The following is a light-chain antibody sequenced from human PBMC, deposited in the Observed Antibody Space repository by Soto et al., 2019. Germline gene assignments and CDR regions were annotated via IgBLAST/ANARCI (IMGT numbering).Light chain of an antibody. CDR1: QSVSSSY. J-gene: IGKJ4*01. Sequence: EIALTQSPGTLSLSPGERATLSCRASQSVSSSYLAWYQQKPGQAPRLLIYGASSRATGIPDRFSGSGSGTDFTLTISGLEPEDFAVYYCQQYGSSPSTFGGGTKVEIK. CDR3: QQYGSSPST. V-gene: IGKV3-20*01. CDR2: GAS.